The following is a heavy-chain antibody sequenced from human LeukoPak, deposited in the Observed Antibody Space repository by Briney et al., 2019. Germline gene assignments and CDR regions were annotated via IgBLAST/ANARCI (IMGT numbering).Heavy chain of an antibody. CDR1: GGSVSGYY. D-gene: IGHD2-15*01. V-gene: IGHV4-59*02. J-gene: IGHJ4*02. CDR3: ARHDLGGSSPFDY. CDR2: IYYSGST. Sequence: PSETLSLTCTVSGGSVSGYYWSWVRQPPGKGLEWIGYIYYSGSTKYNPSLKSRVTISVDTSNNQFSLKLSSVTAADTAVYYCARHDLGGSSPFDYWGQGTLVTVSS.